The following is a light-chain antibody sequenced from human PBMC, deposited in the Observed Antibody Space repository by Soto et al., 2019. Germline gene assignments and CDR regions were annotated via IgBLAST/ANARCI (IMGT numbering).Light chain of an antibody. CDR2: GDN. J-gene: IGLJ2*01. Sequence: QSVLTQPPSVSGAPGQRVTIPCTGSSSNIGSFYDVHWYQQLPGTVPKLLIYGDNNRPSGVPDRFSGSKSGTSASLAITGLQADDDSDYYCQSYHHSLSHVVFGGGTKLTVL. CDR1: SSNIGSFYD. CDR3: QSYHHSLSHVV. V-gene: IGLV1-40*01.